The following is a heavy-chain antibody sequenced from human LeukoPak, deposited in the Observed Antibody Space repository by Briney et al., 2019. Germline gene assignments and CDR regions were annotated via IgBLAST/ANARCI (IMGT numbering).Heavy chain of an antibody. CDR3: VRDRGTYRPIDY. J-gene: IGHJ4*02. D-gene: IGHD1-26*01. CDR1: GFTFSSYA. Sequence: GGSLRLSCAASGFTFSSYAMSWVRQAPGKGLEWVSAISGSGGSTYYADSVKGRFTISRDNSKNTLYLQMNSLRAEDTAIYYCVRDRGTYRPIDYWGQGTLVTVSS. CDR2: ISGSGGST. V-gene: IGHV3-23*01.